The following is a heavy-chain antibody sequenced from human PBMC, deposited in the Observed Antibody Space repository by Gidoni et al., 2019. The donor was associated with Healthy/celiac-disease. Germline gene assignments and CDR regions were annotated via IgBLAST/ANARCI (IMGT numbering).Heavy chain of an antibody. Sequence: WIGCIYYSGSTNYNPSLKSRVTISVDTSKNQFSLKLSSVTAADTAVYYCARFATYYYGSGSRTYYFDYWGQGTLVTVSS. D-gene: IGHD3-10*01. CDR2: IYYSGST. J-gene: IGHJ4*02. CDR3: ARFATYYYGSGSRTYYFDY. V-gene: IGHV4-59*01.